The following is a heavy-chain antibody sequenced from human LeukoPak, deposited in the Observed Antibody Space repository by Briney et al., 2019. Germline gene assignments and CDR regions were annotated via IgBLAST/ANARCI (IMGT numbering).Heavy chain of an antibody. D-gene: IGHD2-21*01. V-gene: IGHV3-23*01. J-gene: IGHJ4*02. CDR2: ISGSGVST. CDR1: GFTFSSYA. Sequence: GGSLRLSCAASGFTFSSYAMSWVRQAPGKGLEWVSAISGSGVSTYYADSVKGRFTISRDNSKNTLFLQMNRLRPEDAAVYYCAKAPVTTCRGAYCYPFDYWGQGTLVTVSS. CDR3: AKAPVTTCRGAYCYPFDY.